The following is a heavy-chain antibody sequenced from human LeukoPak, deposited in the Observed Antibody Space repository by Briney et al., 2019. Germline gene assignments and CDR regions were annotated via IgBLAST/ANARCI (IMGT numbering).Heavy chain of an antibody. CDR3: AELGITMIGGV. D-gene: IGHD3-10*02. CDR1: GFTFSNYG. V-gene: IGHV3-30*02. CDR2: IHYDGSNK. Sequence: GGSLRLSCAASGFTFSNYGMHWVRQAPGKGLDWVAFIHYDGSNKYYADSVKGRFTISRDNAKNSLYLQMNSLRAEDTAVYYCAELGITMIGGVWGKGTTVTIS. J-gene: IGHJ6*03.